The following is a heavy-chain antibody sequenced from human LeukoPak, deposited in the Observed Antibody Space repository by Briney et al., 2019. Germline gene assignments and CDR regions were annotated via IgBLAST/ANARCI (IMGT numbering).Heavy chain of an antibody. CDR3: ARFPRIAVPA. J-gene: IGHJ5*02. D-gene: IGHD6-19*01. Sequence: ASVKVSCKAAVYTVTESHMQWIRRAPGQGLEWMGWINPASGGTKYAQKFQGRVTMTTDTSMSTAYMELSRLRSGDTAVYSGARFPRIAVPAWGQGTLVTVSS. CDR2: INPASGGT. CDR1: VYTVTESH. V-gene: IGHV1-2*02.